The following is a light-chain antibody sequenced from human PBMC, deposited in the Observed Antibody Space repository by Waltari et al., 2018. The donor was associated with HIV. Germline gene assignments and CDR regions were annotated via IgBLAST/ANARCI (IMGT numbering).Light chain of an antibody. CDR1: QSLGTN. V-gene: IGKV3-15*01. CDR2: GAS. J-gene: IGKJ3*01. Sequence: EKVMTQSPATLSVSPGESATLSCRASQSLGTNLAWYQERPGQAPRVLIYGASTRATGVPDSFSGSGSGTAFTLTISGLQSEDFAVYYCHQYSDWPFTFGPGTKVDI. CDR3: HQYSDWPFT.